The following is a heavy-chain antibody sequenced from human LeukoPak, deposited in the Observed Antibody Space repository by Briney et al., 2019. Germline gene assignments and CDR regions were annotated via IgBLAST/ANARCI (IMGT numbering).Heavy chain of an antibody. V-gene: IGHV4-59*01. Sequence: SETLSLTCTVSGGSISSYYWIWIRQPPGKGLEWIGYIYYSGYTNYHPSLKSRVTISLDTSKNQFSLKLSSVTAADTAVYYCARGIRSPLFDYWGLGTLVTVSP. CDR1: GGSISSYY. D-gene: IGHD3-16*01. CDR2: IYYSGYT. CDR3: ARGIRSPLFDY. J-gene: IGHJ4*02.